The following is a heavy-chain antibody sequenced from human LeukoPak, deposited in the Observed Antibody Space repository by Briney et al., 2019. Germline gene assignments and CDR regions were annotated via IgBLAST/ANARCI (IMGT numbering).Heavy chain of an antibody. V-gene: IGHV3-23*01. Sequence: GGSLRLSCAASGFTFSSYAMSWVRQAPGKGLEWVSAISGSGGSTYYADSVKGRFTISRDNAKNSLYLQMNSLRAEDTAVYYCAREQYYYDSSGYYYEYFQHWGQGTLVTVSS. D-gene: IGHD3-22*01. CDR3: AREQYYYDSSGYYYEYFQH. CDR2: ISGSGGST. CDR1: GFTFSSYA. J-gene: IGHJ1*01.